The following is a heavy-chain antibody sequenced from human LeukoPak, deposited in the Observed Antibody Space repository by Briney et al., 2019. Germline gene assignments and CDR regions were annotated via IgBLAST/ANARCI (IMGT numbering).Heavy chain of an antibody. V-gene: IGHV4-59*01. J-gene: IGHJ5*02. CDR1: GGSISSYY. CDR2: IYYSGST. CDR3: ARLHLGYCSSTSCYTGNWFDP. D-gene: IGHD2-2*02. Sequence: SETLSLTCTVSGGSISSYYWSWIRQPPGKGLEWIGYIYYSGSTNYNPSLKSRVTISVDTSKNQFSLKLSSVTAADTAVYYCARLHLGYCSSTSCYTGNWFDPWGQGTLVAVSS.